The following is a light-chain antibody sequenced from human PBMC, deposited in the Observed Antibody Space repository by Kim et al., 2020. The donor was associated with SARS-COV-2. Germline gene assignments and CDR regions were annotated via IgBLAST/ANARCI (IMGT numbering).Light chain of an antibody. CDR1: RGHGGDA. V-gene: IGLV4-69*01. Sequence: GASVKLTGTVRRGHGGDAIAWHQQQPEKGPRYWMKLNTDGSHSKGDGIPDRFSGSSSGAERYLTISSLQSEDEADYYCQTWGTGPVFGGGTKLTVL. CDR2: LNTDGSH. CDR3: QTWGTGPV. J-gene: IGLJ2*01.